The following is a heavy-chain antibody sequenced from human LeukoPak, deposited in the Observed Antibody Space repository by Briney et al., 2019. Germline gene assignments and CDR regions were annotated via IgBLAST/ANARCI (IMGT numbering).Heavy chain of an antibody. D-gene: IGHD3-22*01. Sequence: PSQTLSLTCAVSGGSISSGGYSWSWIRQPPGKGLEWIGEINQSGSTNYNPSLKSRVTISVDTSKNQFSLKLSSVTAADTAVYYCARVIESYYDSSGYHTQLWYYFDYWGQGTLVTVSS. J-gene: IGHJ4*02. CDR3: ARVIESYYDSSGYHTQLWYYFDY. CDR2: INQSGST. CDR1: GGSISSGGYS. V-gene: IGHV4-30-2*01.